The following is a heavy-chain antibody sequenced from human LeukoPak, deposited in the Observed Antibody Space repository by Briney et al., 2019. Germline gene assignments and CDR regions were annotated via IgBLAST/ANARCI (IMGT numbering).Heavy chain of an antibody. CDR2: IYYSGST. J-gene: IGHJ4*02. V-gene: IGHV4-39*01. D-gene: IGHD3-22*01. Sequence: SETLSLTCTVSGGSISSSSYYWGWIRQPPGKGLEWIGSIYYSGSTYYNPSHKSRVTITVYTSKTKFSLKLSSVTAADTAVYYCSRTYYYDSSGPCLDYWGQGTLVTVSS. CDR3: SRTYYYDSSGPCLDY. CDR1: GGSISSSSYY.